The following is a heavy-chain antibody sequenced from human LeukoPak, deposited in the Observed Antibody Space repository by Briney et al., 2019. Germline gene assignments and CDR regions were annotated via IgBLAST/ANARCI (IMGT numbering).Heavy chain of an antibody. CDR2: INPNSGGT. Sequence: ASVKVSCKASGYTFTGYYLHWVRQAPGQGLEWMGWINPNSGGTNYAQKFQGRVTMTRDTSISTAYMEVSRLRSDDTAVYYCARVGRPGYSSGWYGYWGQGTLVTVSS. CDR1: GYTFTGYY. D-gene: IGHD6-19*01. J-gene: IGHJ4*02. CDR3: ARVGRPGYSSGWYGY. V-gene: IGHV1-2*02.